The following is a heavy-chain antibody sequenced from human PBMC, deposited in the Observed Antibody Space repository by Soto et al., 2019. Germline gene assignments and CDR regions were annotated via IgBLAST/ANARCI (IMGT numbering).Heavy chain of an antibody. CDR3: ARELNGYGGSNLGAFDI. J-gene: IGHJ3*02. D-gene: IGHD2-15*01. CDR2: IYYSGST. Sequence: SETLSLTCTVSGGSISSGGYYWSWIRQHPGKGLEWIGYIYYSGSTYYNPSLKSRVTISVDTSKNQFSLKLSSVTAADTAVYYCARELNGYGGSNLGAFDIWGQGTMVTVSS. V-gene: IGHV4-31*03. CDR1: GGSISSGGYY.